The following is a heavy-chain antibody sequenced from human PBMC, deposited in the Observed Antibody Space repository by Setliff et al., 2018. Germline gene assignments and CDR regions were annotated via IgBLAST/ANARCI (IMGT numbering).Heavy chain of an antibody. J-gene: IGHJ4*02. CDR3: ATLRTSTHFDY. CDR1: GYYIRSGYY. D-gene: IGHD1-1*01. V-gene: IGHV4-38-2*01. CDR2: IFYDGNT. Sequence: SETLSLTCVVSGYYIRSGYYWGWIRQHPGKGLEWIGSIFYDGNTFYNPSLKSRVTMSVDTSKNQFPLKLSSVTAADTAVYYCATLRTSTHFDYWGQGTLVTVSS.